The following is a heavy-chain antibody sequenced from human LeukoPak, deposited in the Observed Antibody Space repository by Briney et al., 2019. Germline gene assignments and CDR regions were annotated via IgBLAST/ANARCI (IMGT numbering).Heavy chain of an antibody. J-gene: IGHJ5*02. Sequence: ASVKVSSKASGYTFTSYDINWVRQATGQGLEWLGWMNPNSGNTGYAQKFQGRVTMTRNTSISTAYMELSSLRSEDTAVYYCARGRKIQLWYNNWFDPWGQGTLVTVSS. CDR3: ARGRKIQLWYNNWFDP. V-gene: IGHV1-8*01. CDR1: GYTFTSYD. D-gene: IGHD5-18*01. CDR2: MNPNSGNT.